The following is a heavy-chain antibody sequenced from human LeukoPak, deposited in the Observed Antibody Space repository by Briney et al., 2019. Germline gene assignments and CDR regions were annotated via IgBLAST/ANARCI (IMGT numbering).Heavy chain of an antibody. CDR2: IYSGGST. J-gene: IGHJ4*02. V-gene: IGHV3-53*01. Sequence: GGSLRLSCAASGFTVSTNYMSWVRQAPGKGLEWVSLIYSGGSTDYPDSVKGRFTISRDNSKNTLYLQMNSLRAEDTAVYYCARDCGGGCYSGFDYWGQGTLVTVSS. D-gene: IGHD2-21*02. CDR3: ARDCGGGCYSGFDY. CDR1: GFTVSTNY.